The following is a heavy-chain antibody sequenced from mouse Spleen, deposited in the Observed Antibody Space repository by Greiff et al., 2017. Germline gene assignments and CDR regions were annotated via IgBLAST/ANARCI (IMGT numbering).Heavy chain of an antibody. CDR3: ARWPITTGYAMDY. J-gene: IGHJ4*01. CDR2: INPSSGYT. CDR1: GYTFTSYT. Sequence: QVQLQQSGAELARPGASVKMSCKASGYTFTSYTMHWVKQRPGQGLEWIGYINPSSGYTKYNQKFKDKATLTADKSSSTAYMQLSSLTSEDSAVYYCARWPITTGYAMDYWGQGTSVTVSS. V-gene: IGHV1-4*01. D-gene: IGHD1-1*01.